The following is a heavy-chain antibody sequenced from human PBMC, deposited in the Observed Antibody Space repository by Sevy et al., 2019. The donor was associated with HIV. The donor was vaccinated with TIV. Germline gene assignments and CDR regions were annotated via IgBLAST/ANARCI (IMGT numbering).Heavy chain of an antibody. CDR2: IWYDGSNK. D-gene: IGHD6-6*01. CDR3: AREKGEYSSSSYYYYMDV. J-gene: IGHJ6*03. CDR1: GFTFSSYG. V-gene: IGHV3-33*08. Sequence: GGSLRLSCAASGFTFSSYGMHWVRQAPGKGLEWVAVIWYDGSNKYYADSVKGRFTISRDNSKNTLYLQMNSLRAEDTAVYYCAREKGEYSSSSYYYYMDVWGKGTTVTVSS.